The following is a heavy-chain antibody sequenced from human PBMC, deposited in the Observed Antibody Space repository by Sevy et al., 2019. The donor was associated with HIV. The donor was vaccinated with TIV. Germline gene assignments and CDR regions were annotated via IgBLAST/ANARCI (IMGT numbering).Heavy chain of an antibody. CDR2: IAPSGDST. J-gene: IGHJ4*02. D-gene: IGHD2-2*01. Sequence: GGSLRLSCAASGFTFNNFAMSWVRRAPEKGLEWVSTIAPSGDSTYYADSVKGRFTISRDNSKITLYLQMNSLRAEDTAVYYCAKRSRSPVAMFAPFDYWGQGTLVTVSS. CDR1: GFTFNNFA. CDR3: AKRSRSPVAMFAPFDY. V-gene: IGHV3-23*01.